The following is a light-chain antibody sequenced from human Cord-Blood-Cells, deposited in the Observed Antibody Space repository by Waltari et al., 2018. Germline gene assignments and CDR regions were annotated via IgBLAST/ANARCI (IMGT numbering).Light chain of an antibody. J-gene: IGLJ3*02. CDR1: SSDVGGYNL. CDR2: EGS. Sequence: QSALTQPASVSGSPGQSITISGPGTSSDVGGYNLFSWYQQHPGKAPKLMIYEGSKRPSGVSNRFSGSKSGNTASLTISGLQAEDEADYYCCSYAGSSTWVFGGGTKLTVL. V-gene: IGLV2-23*01. CDR3: CSYAGSSTWV.